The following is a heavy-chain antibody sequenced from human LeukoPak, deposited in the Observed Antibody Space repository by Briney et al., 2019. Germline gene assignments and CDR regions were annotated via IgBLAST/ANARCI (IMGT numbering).Heavy chain of an antibody. CDR1: GGSFSGYY. V-gene: IGHV4-34*01. CDR2: INHSGST. D-gene: IGHD6-19*01. Sequence: SETLSLTCAVYGGSFSGYYWSWIRQPPGKGLEWIWEINHSGSTNYNPSLKSRVTISVDTSKNQFSLKLSSVTAADTAVCYCARGRGSSGWYSVDYWGQGTLVTVSS. CDR3: ARGRGSSGWYSVDY. J-gene: IGHJ4*02.